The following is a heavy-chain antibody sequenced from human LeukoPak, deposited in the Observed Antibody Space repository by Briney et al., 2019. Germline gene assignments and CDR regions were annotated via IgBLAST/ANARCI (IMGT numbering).Heavy chain of an antibody. CDR2: IKTKTDGGTT. D-gene: IGHD3-10*02. CDR3: TTYFREGENNYYYYYMDV. V-gene: IGHV3-15*01. J-gene: IGHJ6*03. CDR1: GFTFSNAW. Sequence: GGSLRLSCAASGFTFSNAWMSWVRQAPGKGLECVGRIKTKTDGGTTDYAAPVKGRFTISRDDSKNTLYLQMNSLKTEDTAVYYCTTYFREGENNYYYYYMDVWGKGTTVTVSS.